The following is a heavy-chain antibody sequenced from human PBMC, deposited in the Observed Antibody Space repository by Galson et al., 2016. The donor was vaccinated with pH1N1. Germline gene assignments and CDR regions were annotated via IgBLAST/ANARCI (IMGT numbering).Heavy chain of an antibody. D-gene: IGHD3-16*01. CDR2: IYWDDDK. V-gene: IGHV2-5*02. J-gene: IGHJ3*02. CDR1: GFSVRSSGMG. CDR3: AHREVMITNAFDI. Sequence: PALVKPPQTLTLTCTFSGFSVRSSGMGVGWIRQPPGKALEWLALIYWDDDKRYSPSLKSRLTITKDTPKNQVVLTMTNMDPVDTATYYCAHREVMITNAFDIWGPGTMVTVSS.